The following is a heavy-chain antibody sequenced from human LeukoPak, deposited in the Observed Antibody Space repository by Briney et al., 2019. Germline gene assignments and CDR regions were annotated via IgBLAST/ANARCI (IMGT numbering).Heavy chain of an antibody. J-gene: IGHJ6*03. Sequence: GSLRLSCAASGFTFSSYAMSWVRQAPGKGLEWIGEINHSGSTNYNPSLKSRVTISVDTSKNQFSLKLSSVTAADTAVYYCARLPSGWRNYYYYYMDVWGKGTTVTVSS. CDR2: INHSGST. CDR3: ARLPSGWRNYYYYYMDV. D-gene: IGHD6-19*01. V-gene: IGHV4-34*01. CDR1: GFTFSSYA.